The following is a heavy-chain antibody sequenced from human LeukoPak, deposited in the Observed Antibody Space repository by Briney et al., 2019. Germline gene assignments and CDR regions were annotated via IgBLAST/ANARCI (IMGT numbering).Heavy chain of an antibody. CDR3: ARHAATGTTSSLRFDP. CDR2: IYYSGST. J-gene: IGHJ5*02. Sequence: PSETLTLTCTASGGSIISYYWTWVRQPPGKGLEWIGYIYYSGSTNYNPSLKSRVTISVDTSKNQFSLQLSSVTAADTAVYYCARHAATGTTSSLRFDPWGKGNLVTVSS. D-gene: IGHD4-17*01. CDR1: GGSIISYY. V-gene: IGHV4-59*08.